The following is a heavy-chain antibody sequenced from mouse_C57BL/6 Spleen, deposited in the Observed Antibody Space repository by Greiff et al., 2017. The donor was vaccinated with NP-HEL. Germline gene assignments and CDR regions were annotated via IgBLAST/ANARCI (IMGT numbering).Heavy chain of an antibody. CDR2: ISNGGGST. Sequence: EVKLVESGGGLVQPGGSLKLSCAASGFTFSDYYMYWVRQTPEKRLEWVAYISNGGGSTYYPDTVKGRFTISRDNAKNTLYLQMSRLKSEDTAMYYCARHRGPYYFDYWGQGTTLTVSS. CDR3: ARHRGPYYFDY. D-gene: IGHD3-3*01. CDR1: GFTFSDYY. J-gene: IGHJ2*01. V-gene: IGHV5-12*01.